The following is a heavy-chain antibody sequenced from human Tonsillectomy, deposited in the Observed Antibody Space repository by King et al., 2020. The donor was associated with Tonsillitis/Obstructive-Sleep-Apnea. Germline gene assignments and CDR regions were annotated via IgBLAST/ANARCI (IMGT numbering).Heavy chain of an antibody. V-gene: IGHV3-48*02. CDR1: GCTFSSYN. J-gene: IGHJ6*03. CDR3: ARDGEDIVVVPAAMADYYYYYMDV. D-gene: IGHD2-2*01. Sequence: VQLVQSGGGLVQPGGSLRLSCAASGCTFSSYNMNWVRQAPGKGLECGSYISGSSSTLYYSESVKGRVTISRDNAKNSLYLQMNSLRDEDTAVYYCARDGEDIVVVPAAMADYYYYYMDVWGKGTTVTVSS. CDR2: ISGSSSTL.